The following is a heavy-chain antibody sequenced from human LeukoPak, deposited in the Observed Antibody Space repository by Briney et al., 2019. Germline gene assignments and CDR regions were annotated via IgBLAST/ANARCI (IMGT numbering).Heavy chain of an antibody. CDR2: INHIGSS. CDR3: GRGLSIRIILAGYGHYYYGMHV. J-gene: IGHJ6*02. Sequence: SETLSLTCAVYGGSFSGYYWRWLRQPPAKGLAWIGEINHIGSSNYNPSLKSRVTISVDTSKNQFSLKLSSVTAADTAVYYCGRGLSIRIILAGYGHYYYGMHVWGQGTTVTVSS. D-gene: IGHD3-9*01. CDR1: GGSFSGYY. V-gene: IGHV4-34*01.